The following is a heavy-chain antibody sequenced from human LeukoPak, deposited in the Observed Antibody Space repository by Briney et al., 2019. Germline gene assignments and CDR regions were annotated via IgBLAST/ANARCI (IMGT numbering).Heavy chain of an antibody. J-gene: IGHJ4*02. CDR2: VKSKTDGGTT. Sequence: GGSLRPSCAAPGFTFRNAWMSWVRQAPGKGLEWGGRVKSKTDGGTTDYAAPVKGRFTISRDDSKNTLYLQMNGLKTDDTAVYYCTTAGPSGSYYEIVNYWGQGTLVTVSS. CDR1: GFTFRNAW. D-gene: IGHD1-26*01. CDR3: TTAGPSGSYYEIVNY. V-gene: IGHV3-15*01.